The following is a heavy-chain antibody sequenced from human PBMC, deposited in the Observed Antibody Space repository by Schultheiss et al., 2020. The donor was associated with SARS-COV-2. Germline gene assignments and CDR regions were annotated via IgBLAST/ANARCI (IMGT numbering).Heavy chain of an antibody. J-gene: IGHJ4*02. CDR1: GGSISSGGYS. V-gene: IGHV4-61*08. CDR3: ARGTPSGDYED. Sequence: SQTLSLTCTVSGGSISSGGYSWSWIRQPPGKGLEWIGYIYHSGSTNYNPSLKSRVTISVDTSKNQFSLKLSSVTAADTAVYYCARGTPSGDYEDWGQGTLVTVSS. D-gene: IGHD4-17*01. CDR2: IYHSGST.